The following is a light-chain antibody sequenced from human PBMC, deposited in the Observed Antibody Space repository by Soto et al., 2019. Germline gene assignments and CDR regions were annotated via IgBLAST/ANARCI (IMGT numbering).Light chain of an antibody. CDR2: EVS. V-gene: IGLV2-14*01. Sequence: QSALTQPASVSGSPGQSITISCTGTSSDVGAYNYVSWYQQHPGKAPKVMIFEVSHRPSGVSNRFSGSKSGNTASLTISGLQADDEADYYCSSYTSTRTYVFGTGTKVTVL. J-gene: IGLJ1*01. CDR3: SSYTSTRTYV. CDR1: SSDVGAYNY.